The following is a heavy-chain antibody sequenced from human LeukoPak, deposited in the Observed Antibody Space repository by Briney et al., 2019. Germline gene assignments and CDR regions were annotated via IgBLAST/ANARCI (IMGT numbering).Heavy chain of an antibody. J-gene: IGHJ4*02. CDR3: AREYYGSGSYYNVGY. CDR1: GFTFNSYE. CDR2: INWNGGRT. V-gene: IGHV3-20*04. Sequence: GGSLRLSCAASGFTFNSYETNWVRQAPGKGLEWVSGINWNGGRTGYADSLKGRFTISRDNAKKSLYVQMNSLRAEDTALYYCAREYYGSGSYYNVGYWGQGTLVTVSS. D-gene: IGHD3-10*01.